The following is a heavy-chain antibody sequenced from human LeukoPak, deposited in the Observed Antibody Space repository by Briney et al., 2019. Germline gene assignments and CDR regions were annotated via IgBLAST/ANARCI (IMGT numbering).Heavy chain of an antibody. CDR3: AREFPGERYYYGMDV. J-gene: IGHJ6*02. Sequence: GASVKVSCKASGYIFTSYYMHWVRQAPGQGLEWMGIINPSGGSTSYAQKFQGRVTMTRDTSTSTVYMELSSLRSEDTAVYYRAREFPGERYYYGMDVWGQGTTVTVSS. CDR1: GYIFTSYY. CDR2: INPSGGST. V-gene: IGHV1-46*01. D-gene: IGHD3-10*01.